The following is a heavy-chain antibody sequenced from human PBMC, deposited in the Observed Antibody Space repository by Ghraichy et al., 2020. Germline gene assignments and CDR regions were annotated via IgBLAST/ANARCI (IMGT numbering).Heavy chain of an antibody. CDR3: ARGTTWGWRLDY. V-gene: IGHV4-59*08. D-gene: IGHD3-16*01. CDR2: FSYSGST. Sequence: SETLSLTCTVSGDSISSNYWIWIRQPPGKGLEWIGDFSYSGSTNYNPSVKSRVTISVDTSKNQFSLRLSSVTAADTAAYYCARGTTWGWRLDYWGQGTLVTVSS. J-gene: IGHJ4*02. CDR1: GDSISSNY.